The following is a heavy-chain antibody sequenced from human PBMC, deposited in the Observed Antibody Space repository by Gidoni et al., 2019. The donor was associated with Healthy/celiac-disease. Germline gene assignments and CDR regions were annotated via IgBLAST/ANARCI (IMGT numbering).Heavy chain of an antibody. V-gene: IGHV3-9*01. CDR2: ISWNSGSI. J-gene: IGHJ4*02. D-gene: IGHD1-26*01. CDR3: AKSPAVGPFDY. CDR1: GFTFDDYA. Sequence: EVQLVESGGGLVQPGRSLRRSCAASGFTFDDYAMNWVRQAPGKGLEWVSVISWNSGSIGYADSVKGRFTISRDNAKNSLYLQMNSLRAEDTALYYCAKSPAVGPFDYWGQGTLVTVSS.